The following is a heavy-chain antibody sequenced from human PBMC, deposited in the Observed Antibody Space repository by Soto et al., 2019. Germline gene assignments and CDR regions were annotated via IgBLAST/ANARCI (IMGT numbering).Heavy chain of an antibody. CDR1: GGSISSSSYC. CDR2: IYYSGST. V-gene: IGHV4-39*01. D-gene: IGHD3-16*02. J-gene: IGHJ5*02. CDR3: ARQIMITFGGVIVPNWFDP. Sequence: PSETLSLTCTVSGGSISSSSYCWAGFHHPPGKGREWIGSIYYSGSTYYSPSLKSRVTISVDTSKNQFSLKLSSVTAADTAVYYCARQIMITFGGVIVPNWFDPWGQGTLVTVSS.